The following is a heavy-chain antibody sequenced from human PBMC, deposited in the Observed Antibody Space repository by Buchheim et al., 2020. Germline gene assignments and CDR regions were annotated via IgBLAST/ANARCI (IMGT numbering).Heavy chain of an antibody. D-gene: IGHD3-3*01. V-gene: IGHV4-4*02. CDR3: ASFAFWSGYYTSNHYYGMDV. Sequence: QVQLQESGPGLVKPSGTLSLTCAVSGGSISSSNWWSWVRQPPGKGLEWIGEIYHSGSTNYNPSLKSRVTISVDKCTNQFSPKLSSVTAADTAVYYCASFAFWSGYYTSNHYYGMDVWGQGTT. CDR2: IYHSGST. CDR1: GGSISSSNW. J-gene: IGHJ6*02.